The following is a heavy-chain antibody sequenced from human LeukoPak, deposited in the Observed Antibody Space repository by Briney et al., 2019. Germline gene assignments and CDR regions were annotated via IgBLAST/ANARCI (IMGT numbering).Heavy chain of an antibody. CDR1: GFDFSTFA. V-gene: IGHV3-30*02. J-gene: IGHJ4*02. CDR3: AKDLLTSVWGSFDY. CDR2: IGSDGTNK. D-gene: IGHD6-19*01. Sequence: GGSLRLSCAASGFDFSTFAMHWVRQAPGKGLDWVAFIGSDGTNKYYADSVSGRFTISRDNSENTLYLQMSSLRDEDTAVYYCAKDLLTSVWGSFDYWGQGALVTVSS.